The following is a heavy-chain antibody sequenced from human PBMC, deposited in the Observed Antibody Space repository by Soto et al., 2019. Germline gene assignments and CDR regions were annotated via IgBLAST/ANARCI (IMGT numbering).Heavy chain of an antibody. V-gene: IGHV1-18*01. CDR1: GYTFIRYG. CDR3: ARGGNYDNYWVKWRLYGLDV. J-gene: IGHJ6*02. D-gene: IGHD3-16*01. Sequence: QVQLVQSAGEMKKPGASVQVSCKASGYTFIRYGITWVRQAPGQGFEWMGWISPYDDSTIYAEKLQGRVTMTADTSQRIVNVTLRGRRGDDTVFYCCARGGNYDNYWVKWRLYGLDVWGQGTSVTVS. CDR2: ISPYDDST.